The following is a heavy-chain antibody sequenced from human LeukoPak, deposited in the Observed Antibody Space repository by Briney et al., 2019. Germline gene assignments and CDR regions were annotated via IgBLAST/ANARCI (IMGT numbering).Heavy chain of an antibody. V-gene: IGHV3-21*01. CDR3: ARGAHYYDSSGYFDN. CDR2: ISSSSSYI. J-gene: IGHJ4*02. CDR1: GFTFSSYS. Sequence: PGGSLRLSCAASGFTFSSYSMNWVRQAPGKGLEWVPSISSSSSYIYYADSVKGRFTISRDNAKNSLYLQMNSLRAEDTAVYYCARGAHYYDSSGYFDNWGQGTLVTVSS. D-gene: IGHD3-22*01.